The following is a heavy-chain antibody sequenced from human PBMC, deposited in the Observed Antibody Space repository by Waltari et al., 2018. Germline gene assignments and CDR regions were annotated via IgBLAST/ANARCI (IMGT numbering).Heavy chain of an antibody. J-gene: IGHJ4*02. CDR3: ARDWRRSLDFFGWLLFALDF. CDR1: GLTFSTHA. D-gene: IGHD3-9*01. CDR2: ITYDGRTK. V-gene: IGHV3-23*01. Sequence: EVQLLESGGGLVQPGGSLRLPWAASGLTFSTHAMSWVRPAPGKGLEWVSVITYDGRTKYSADSVRDRFTISRDNSRNTLYLEMNSLRAEDTAVYYCARDWRRSLDFFGWLLFALDFWGQGTLVAVSS.